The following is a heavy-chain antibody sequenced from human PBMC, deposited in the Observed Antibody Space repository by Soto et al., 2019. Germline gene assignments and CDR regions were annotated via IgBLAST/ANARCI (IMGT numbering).Heavy chain of an antibody. D-gene: IGHD3-22*01. J-gene: IGHJ3*02. CDR2: IYPGDSDT. CDR3: ARGGYYYDSSGPDAFDI. CDR1: GYSFTIYW. Sequence: PGESLKISCKGSGYSFTIYWIGWVLQMPWKGLEWMGIIYPGDSDTRYSPSFQGQVTISADKSISTAYLQWSSLKASDTAMYYCARGGYYYDSSGPDAFDIWGQGTMVTVSS. V-gene: IGHV5-51*01.